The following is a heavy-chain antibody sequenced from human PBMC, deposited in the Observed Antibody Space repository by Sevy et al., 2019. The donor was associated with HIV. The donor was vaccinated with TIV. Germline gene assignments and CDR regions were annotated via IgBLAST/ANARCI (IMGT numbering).Heavy chain of an antibody. J-gene: IGHJ4*02. V-gene: IGHV4-59*08. CDR3: AGENAWGRGYS. CDR2: IYYNGHI. CDR1: GGSITSLY. Sequence: SETLSLTCTVSGGSITSLYWNWIRQPPGKGLEWIANIYYNGHINYNPSLKSPVTLSLDTSKNQFSLRLSSVTAADTAMYYCAGENAWGRGYSWGQGTLVTVSS. D-gene: IGHD1-26*01.